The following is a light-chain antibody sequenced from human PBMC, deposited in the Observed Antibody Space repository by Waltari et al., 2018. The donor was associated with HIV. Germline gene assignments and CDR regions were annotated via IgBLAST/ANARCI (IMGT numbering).Light chain of an antibody. J-gene: IGLJ2*01. V-gene: IGLV2-8*01. CDR2: EVT. CDR1: RSDVGGYNY. Sequence: QSALTQPPSASGSPGQSVTISCTGTRSDVGGYNYVSWYQQHPGKAPKLMIYEVTKRPSGVPYRFSGSRSGNTASLTVSGLQAEDEADYFCSSYAGSKNLVVFGGGTKRTVL. CDR3: SSYAGSKNLVV.